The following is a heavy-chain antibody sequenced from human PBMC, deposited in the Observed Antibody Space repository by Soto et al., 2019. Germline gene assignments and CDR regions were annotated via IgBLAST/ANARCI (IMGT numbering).Heavy chain of an antibody. Sequence: ASVKVSCKASGYTFTGYYMHWVRQAPGQGLEWMGWINPNSGGTNYAQKFQGWVTMTRDTSISTAYMELSRLRSDDTAVYYCARETGDHAFDIWCQGTMVTVAS. CDR2: INPNSGGT. D-gene: IGHD7-27*01. V-gene: IGHV1-2*04. CDR3: ARETGDHAFDI. J-gene: IGHJ3*02. CDR1: GYTFTGYY.